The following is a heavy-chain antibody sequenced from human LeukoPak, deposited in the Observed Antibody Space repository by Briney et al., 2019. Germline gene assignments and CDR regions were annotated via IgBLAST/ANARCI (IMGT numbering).Heavy chain of an antibody. CDR3: AKDRAYYYDSSGYYYFDS. V-gene: IGHV3-74*01. Sequence: GGSLRLSCEASGFTFSSYWMHWVRQAPGKGLVWVSRINSDGSSTSYADSVKGRFTISRDNAKNTLYLQMNSLRAEDTAVYYCAKDRAYYYDSSGYYYFDSWGLGTLVTVSS. CDR2: INSDGSST. J-gene: IGHJ4*02. CDR1: GFTFSSYW. D-gene: IGHD3-22*01.